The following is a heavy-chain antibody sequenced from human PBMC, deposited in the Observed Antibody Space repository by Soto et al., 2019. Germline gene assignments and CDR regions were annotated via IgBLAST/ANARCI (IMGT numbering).Heavy chain of an antibody. V-gene: IGHV1-8*01. CDR1: GYTFTSYD. D-gene: IGHD2-21*02. J-gene: IGHJ6*02. CDR3: ARDAMAYCGGDCYPSYYYYYGMDV. Sequence: ASVKVSCKASGYTFTSYDINWVRQATGQGLEWMGWMNPNSSNTGYAQKFQGRVTMTRNTSISTAYMELSSLRSEDTAVYYCARDAMAYCGGDCYPSYYYYYGMDVWGQGTTVTVSS. CDR2: MNPNSSNT.